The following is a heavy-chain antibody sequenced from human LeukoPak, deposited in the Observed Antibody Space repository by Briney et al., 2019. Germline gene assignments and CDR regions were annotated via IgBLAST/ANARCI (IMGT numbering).Heavy chain of an antibody. CDR2: IYYSGST. CDR3: ARGGGNCGGDCYALDY. CDR1: GGSISSFY. Sequence: PSETLSLTCTVSGGSISSFYWSWIRQPPGKGLEWIGYIYYSGSTKYNPSLKSRVTISVDMSKNQFSLKLTSVTAADTAVYYCARGGGNCGGDCYALDYWGQGTRVAVSS. D-gene: IGHD2-21*02. J-gene: IGHJ4*02. V-gene: IGHV4-59*01.